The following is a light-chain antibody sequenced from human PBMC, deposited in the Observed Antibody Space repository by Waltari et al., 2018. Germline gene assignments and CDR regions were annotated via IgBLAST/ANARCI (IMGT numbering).Light chain of an antibody. V-gene: IGLV5-45*01. CDR2: CRSDSTE. Sequence: QAVLTQPASLSASPGASVSLTCTFRSGIDVATFKIYWYQQRPGSPPRFLLKCRSDSTEQRGSGDPSRFSVSKDSSANAALLLISGLQSEDEADYYCMILYNDAVVFGGGTKLTVL. CDR3: MILYNDAVV. CDR1: SGIDVATFK. J-gene: IGLJ2*01.